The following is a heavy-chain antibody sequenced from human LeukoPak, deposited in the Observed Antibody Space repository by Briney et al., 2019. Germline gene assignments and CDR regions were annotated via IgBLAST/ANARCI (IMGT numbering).Heavy chain of an antibody. D-gene: IGHD2-2*01. CDR2: INPNSGGT. CDR3: ARAGPGYCSSTSCPG. J-gene: IGHJ4*02. CDR1: GYTFTSYG. V-gene: IGHV1-2*02. Sequence: ASVKVSCKASGYTFTSYGISWVRQAPGQGLEWMGWINPNSGGTNYAQKFQGRVTMTRDTSISTAYMELSRLRSDDTAVYYCARAGPGYCSSTSCPGWGQGTLVTVSS.